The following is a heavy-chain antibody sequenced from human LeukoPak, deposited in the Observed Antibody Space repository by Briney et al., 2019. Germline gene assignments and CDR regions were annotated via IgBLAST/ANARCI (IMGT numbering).Heavy chain of an antibody. CDR2: IYTSGST. CDR3: ARGVLVEYSNYRYYYYYYGMDV. D-gene: IGHD4-11*01. CDR1: GRFIGSYY. V-gene: IGHV4-4*07. Sequence: PSETLSLTWTVSGRFIGSYYWGWIRQPAGKVLEWIGRIYTSGSTNFNRSLKARVTRSVDRSKDQFSRRLGSVNAADRAVYYCARGVLVEYSNYRYYYYYYGMDVWGQGKTVTVSS. J-gene: IGHJ6*02.